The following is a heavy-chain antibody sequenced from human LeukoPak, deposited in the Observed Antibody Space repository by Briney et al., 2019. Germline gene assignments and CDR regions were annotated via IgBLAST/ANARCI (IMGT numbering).Heavy chain of an antibody. D-gene: IGHD5-12*01. V-gene: IGHV3-33*01. J-gene: IGHJ5*02. CDR2: IWYDGSNK. CDR1: GFTFSSYG. Sequence: GGSLRLSCAASGFTFSSYGMHWVRQPPGRGLEWVAVIWYDGSNKYYADSVKGRFTISRDNSKNTLYLQMNSLRAEDTAVYYCARDRSGYEPENWFDPWGQGTLVTVSS. CDR3: ARDRSGYEPENWFDP.